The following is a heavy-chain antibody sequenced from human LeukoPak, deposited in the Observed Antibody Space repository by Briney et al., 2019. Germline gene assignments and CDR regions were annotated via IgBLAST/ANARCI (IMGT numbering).Heavy chain of an antibody. CDR2: ISGSGGST. D-gene: IGHD3-3*01. CDR3: AKCSGYDFWSGSYYFDY. Sequence: GGSLRLSCAASGFTFSNAWMSWVRQAPGKGLEWVSAISGSGGSTYYADSVKGRFTISRDNSKNTLYLQMNSLRAEDTAVYYCAKCSGYDFWSGSYYFDYWGQGTLVTVSS. CDR1: GFTFSNAW. J-gene: IGHJ4*02. V-gene: IGHV3-23*01.